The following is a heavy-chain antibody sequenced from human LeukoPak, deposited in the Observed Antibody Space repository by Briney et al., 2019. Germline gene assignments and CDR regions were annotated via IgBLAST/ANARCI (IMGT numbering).Heavy chain of an antibody. CDR1: GLALKSCN. CDR3: ARGHYDVLAASYKWTPDY. J-gene: IGHJ4*02. Sequence: PGGSLRLSCAASGLALKSCNLSWVRQATGKGLEWVSSITSGGDYIYYADSVKGRFTTSRDNAKISLSLQLNSLRVEDTAVYYCARGHYDVLAASYKWTPDYWGQGTLVTVSS. V-gene: IGHV3-21*01. CDR2: ITSGGDYI. D-gene: IGHD3-9*01.